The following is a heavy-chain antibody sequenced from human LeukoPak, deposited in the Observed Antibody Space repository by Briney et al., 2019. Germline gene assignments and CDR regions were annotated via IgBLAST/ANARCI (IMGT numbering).Heavy chain of an antibody. CDR3: ARQVHGFLEWLLSYMDV. Sequence: SETLSLTCTVSGGSISSSSHYWGWIRQPPGKGLEWIGSIYYSGSTYYNPSLKSRVTISVDTSKNQFSLKLSSVTAADTAVYYCARQVHGFLEWLLSYMDVWGKGTTVTVSS. D-gene: IGHD3-3*01. J-gene: IGHJ6*03. V-gene: IGHV4-39*01. CDR2: IYYSGST. CDR1: GGSISSSSHY.